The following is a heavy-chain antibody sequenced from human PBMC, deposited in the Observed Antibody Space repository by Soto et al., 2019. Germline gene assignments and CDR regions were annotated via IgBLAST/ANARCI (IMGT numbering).Heavy chain of an antibody. CDR3: ARHDCISSSCYYYYYYVMDV. CDR1: GYTFTSYG. J-gene: IGHJ6*02. Sequence: SVKVSCKASGYTFTSYGISWVRQAPGQGLEWMGGIIPFFDTANYAQQFQGRVTITADESTSTAYMELSSLRSEDTAVYYCARHDCISSSCYYYYYYVMDVWGQGTTVTVSS. D-gene: IGHD2-2*01. V-gene: IGHV1-69*13. CDR2: IIPFFDTA.